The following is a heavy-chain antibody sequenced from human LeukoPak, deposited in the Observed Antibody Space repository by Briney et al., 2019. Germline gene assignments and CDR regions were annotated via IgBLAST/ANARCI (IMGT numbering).Heavy chain of an antibody. V-gene: IGHV4-4*07. D-gene: IGHD1-26*01. Sequence: PSETLSLTCTVSGGSVTTYYRSWIRQSAGKGLEWIGHISTSGTTTYNPSLKSRVTMSVDTSKNQFSLKLTSVTAADTAVYYCAREATVVGATIIWGQGTPVTVSS. CDR2: ISTSGTT. J-gene: IGHJ4*02. CDR3: AREATVVGATII. CDR1: GGSVTTYY.